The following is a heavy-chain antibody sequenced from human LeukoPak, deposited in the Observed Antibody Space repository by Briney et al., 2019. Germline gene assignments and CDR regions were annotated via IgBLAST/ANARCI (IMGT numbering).Heavy chain of an antibody. Sequence: SETLSLTCTVSGGSISSYYWSWIRQPAGKGLEWIGRIYNSGSTTYNPSLKSRVTMSVDASKNQFSLKLSSVTAADTAVYYCARGGRIAAAGFFSWGQGTLVTVSS. J-gene: IGHJ5*02. CDR3: ARGGRIAAAGFFS. CDR1: GGSISSYY. CDR2: IYNSGST. V-gene: IGHV4-4*07. D-gene: IGHD6-13*01.